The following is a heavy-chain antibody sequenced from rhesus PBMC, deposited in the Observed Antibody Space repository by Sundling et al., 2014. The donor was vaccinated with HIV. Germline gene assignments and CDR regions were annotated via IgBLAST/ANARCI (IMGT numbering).Heavy chain of an antibody. D-gene: IGHD5-24*01. CDR3: ARLLVGTFDV. J-gene: IGHJ5-1*01. CDR1: GASIGSGYG. V-gene: IGHV4-127*01. CDR2: IFGSIGST. Sequence: QVQLQESDPGLVKPSETLSLTCAVSGASIGSGYGWSWIRQPPGKGLEWIGNIFGSIGSTYYNPSLKSRATISTDTSKNQFSLRLTSVTAADTAVYFCARLLVGTFDVWGPGVLVTVSS.